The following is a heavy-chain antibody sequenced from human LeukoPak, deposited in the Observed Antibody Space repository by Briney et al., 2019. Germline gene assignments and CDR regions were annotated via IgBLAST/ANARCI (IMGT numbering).Heavy chain of an antibody. CDR3: GRDGGYSSGPVQVSYFDY. J-gene: IGHJ4*02. CDR1: GGTFSSYA. CDR2: IIPIFGTA. Sequence: SVKVSCKASGGTFSSYAISWVRQAPGQGLEWMGGIIPIFGTANYAQKFRGRGTITTHEPTSTDYLELISLRSEDAAVYYCGRDGGYSSGPVQVSYFDYWGQGTLVTVSS. V-gene: IGHV1-69*05. D-gene: IGHD6-25*01.